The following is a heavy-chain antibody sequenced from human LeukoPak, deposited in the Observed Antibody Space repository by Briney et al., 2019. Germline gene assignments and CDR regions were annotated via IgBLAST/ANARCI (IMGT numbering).Heavy chain of an antibody. D-gene: IGHD2-15*01. J-gene: IGHJ3*02. CDR2: ISAYNGNT. CDR1: GYTFTSYG. V-gene: IGHV1-18*04. CDR3: ARGEYCSGGSCWNDAFDI. Sequence: GASVKVSCKASGYTFTSYGISGVRQAPGQGLEWMGWISAYNGNTNYAQKLQGRVTMTTDTSTSTAYMELRSLRSDDTAVYYCARGEYCSGGSCWNDAFDIWGQGTMVTVSS.